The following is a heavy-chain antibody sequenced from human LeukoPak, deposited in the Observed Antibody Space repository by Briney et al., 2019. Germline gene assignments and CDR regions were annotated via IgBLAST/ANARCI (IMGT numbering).Heavy chain of an antibody. CDR3: ARGGRGYSYENYYFDY. J-gene: IGHJ4*02. CDR1: GGSISSYY. CDR2: IYTSGST. Sequence: PSETLSLTCTVSGGSISSYYWSWIRQPAGTGLEWIGRIYTSGSTNYNPSLKSRVTMSVDTSKNQFSLKLSSVTAADTAVYYRARGGRGYSYENYYFDYWGQGTLVTVSS. D-gene: IGHD5-18*01. V-gene: IGHV4-4*07.